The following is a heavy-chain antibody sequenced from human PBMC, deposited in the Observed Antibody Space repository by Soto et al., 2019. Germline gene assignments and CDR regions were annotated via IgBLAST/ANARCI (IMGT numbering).Heavy chain of an antibody. V-gene: IGHV1-18*01. CDR1: GYTFTSYG. CDR2: ISAYNGNT. J-gene: IGHJ5*02. Sequence: EASVKVSCKASGYTFTSYGISWVRQAPGQGLEWMGWISAYNGNTNYAQKLQGRVTMTTDTSTSTAYMELRSLRSDDTAVYYCARVGYCSGYYPTFDPWGQGTLVTVSS. D-gene: IGHD2-15*01. CDR3: ARVGYCSGYYPTFDP.